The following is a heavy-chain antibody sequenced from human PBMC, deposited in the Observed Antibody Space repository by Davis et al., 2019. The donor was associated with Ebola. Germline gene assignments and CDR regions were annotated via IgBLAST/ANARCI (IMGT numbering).Heavy chain of an antibody. Sequence: GGSLRLSCAASGFSFSTFGMHWVRQAPGKGLEWLAVISYDGSSEYYADSVKGRFTISRDNAKNSLYLQMNSLRAEDTAVYYCARAEEWDIVVVPAATPDYWGQGTLVTVSS. CDR3: ARAEEWDIVVVPAATPDY. CDR1: GFSFSTFG. D-gene: IGHD2-2*01. CDR2: ISYDGSSE. V-gene: IGHV3-33*08. J-gene: IGHJ4*02.